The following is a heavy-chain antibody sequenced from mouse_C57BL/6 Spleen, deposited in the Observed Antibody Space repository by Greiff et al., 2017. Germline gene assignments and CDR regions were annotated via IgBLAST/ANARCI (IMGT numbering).Heavy chain of an antibody. CDR1: GFNINDYY. J-gene: IGHJ3*01. CDR2: IDPEDGET. CDR3: ARSKGHLELVFAY. D-gene: IGHD4-1*01. V-gene: IGHV14-2*01. Sequence: EVQLQQSGAELVKPGASVKLSCTASGFNINDYYLHWVQQRTEPGLEWIGRIDPEDGETKSAPKFQGKATITADTSSTTAYLQLSSLTAEDTAVYYCARSKGHLELVFAYWGQGTLVTVSA.